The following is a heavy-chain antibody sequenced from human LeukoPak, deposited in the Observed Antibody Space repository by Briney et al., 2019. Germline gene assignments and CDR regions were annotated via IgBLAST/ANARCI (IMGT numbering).Heavy chain of an antibody. CDR1: GFTFTSYA. V-gene: IGHV3-30*02. CDR2: IRYDGSNK. J-gene: IGHJ4*02. CDR3: AKDPYYYDSSGYYIPDY. D-gene: IGHD3-22*01. Sequence: GGSLRLSCAASGFTFTSYAMTWVRQAPGKGLEWVAFIRYDGSNKYYADSVKGRFTISRDNSKNTLYLQMNSLRAEDTAVYYCAKDPYYYDSSGYYIPDYWGQGTLVTVSS.